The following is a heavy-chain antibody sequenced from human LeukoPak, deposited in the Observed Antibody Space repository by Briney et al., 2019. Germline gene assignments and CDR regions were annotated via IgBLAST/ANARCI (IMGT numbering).Heavy chain of an antibody. J-gene: IGHJ4*02. D-gene: IGHD5-18*01. CDR1: GYTFTSYG. V-gene: IGHV1-18*01. Sequence: ASVTVSCKASGYTFTSYGISWVRQAPGQGLEWMGWISAYSGNTNYAQKLQGRVTMTTDTSTSTAYMEVRSLRSDDTAVYYCARDPRQYSYGYYFDYWGQGTLVTVSS. CDR3: ARDPRQYSYGYYFDY. CDR2: ISAYSGNT.